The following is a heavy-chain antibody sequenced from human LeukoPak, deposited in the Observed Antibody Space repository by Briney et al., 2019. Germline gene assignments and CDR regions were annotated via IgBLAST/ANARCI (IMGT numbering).Heavy chain of an antibody. CDR1: GYSISSGYY. D-gene: IGHD1-26*01. J-gene: IGHJ4*02. CDR3: ARGDRVGATTFSLGY. CDR2: INHGGST. V-gene: IGHV4-38-2*01. Sequence: SETLSLTCAVSGYSISSGYYWGWIRQPPGKGLEWIGIINHGGSTYYNWSLKSRVTISVDTSKNQFSLKLTSVTAADTAVYYCARGDRVGATTFSLGYWGQGTLVTVSS.